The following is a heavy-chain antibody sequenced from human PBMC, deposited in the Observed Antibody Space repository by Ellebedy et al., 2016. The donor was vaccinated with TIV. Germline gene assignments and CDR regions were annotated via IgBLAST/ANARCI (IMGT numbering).Heavy chain of an antibody. CDR3: GSGYLAPYYFDY. J-gene: IGHJ4*02. V-gene: IGHV4-39*03. D-gene: IGHD2-2*03. CDR1: GGSISSSSYY. Sequence: MPSETLSLTCTVSGGSISSSSYYWGWIRQPPGKGLEWIGSIYYSGRTYYNPSLKSRVTISVDTSKNQFSLKLSSVTAADTAVYYCGSGYLAPYYFDYWGQGTLVTVSS. CDR2: IYYSGRT.